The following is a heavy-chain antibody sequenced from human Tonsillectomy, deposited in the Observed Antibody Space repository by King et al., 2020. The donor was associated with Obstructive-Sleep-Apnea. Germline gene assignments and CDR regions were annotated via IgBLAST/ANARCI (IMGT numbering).Heavy chain of an antibody. CDR3: ARLAVAGIYFNS. CDR2: IYYSGST. Sequence: LQLQESGPGLVKPSETLSLTCTVSGGSISSSSYYWGWIRQPPGKGLEWIGSIYYSGSTYHNPSLKSRVSISVDTSKNQFSLKLSSVTAADTAVYYCARLAVAGIYFNSWGKGTLVTVSS. CDR1: GGSISSSSYY. D-gene: IGHD6-19*01. J-gene: IGHJ4*02. V-gene: IGHV4-39*07.